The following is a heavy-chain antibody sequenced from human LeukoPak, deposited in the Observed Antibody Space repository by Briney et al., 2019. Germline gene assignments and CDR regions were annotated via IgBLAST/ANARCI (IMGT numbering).Heavy chain of an antibody. D-gene: IGHD3-22*01. V-gene: IGHV1-2*06. CDR3: ARAGRGSGYYTVDY. CDR2: IHPNSGDT. Sequence: ASVNVSCKASGYPFTAYYIYWVRRAPGQGLEWMGRIHPNSGDTNYAQKFHDRVTMTRDTSISTAYMELSRLTPDDTAVYYCARAGRGSGYYTVDYWGQGTLVTVSS. J-gene: IGHJ4*02. CDR1: GYPFTAYY.